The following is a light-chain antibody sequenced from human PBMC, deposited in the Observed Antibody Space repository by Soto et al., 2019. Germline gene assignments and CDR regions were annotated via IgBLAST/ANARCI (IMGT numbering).Light chain of an antibody. V-gene: IGKV3-20*01. CDR1: QSVSSSY. CDR3: QQYGSSPLT. Sequence: VMTQSPLSLPVTLGQPASISCRASQSVSSSYLAWYQQKPGQAPRLLIYSASSRATGIQDRFSGSGSGTDFTLTISRLEPEDFAVYYCQQYGSSPLTFGQGTKVEIK. J-gene: IGKJ1*01. CDR2: SAS.